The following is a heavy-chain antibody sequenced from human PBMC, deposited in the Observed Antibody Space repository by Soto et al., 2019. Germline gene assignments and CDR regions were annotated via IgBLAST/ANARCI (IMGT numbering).Heavy chain of an antibody. J-gene: IGHJ4*02. V-gene: IGHV4-30-2*01. D-gene: IGHD1-26*01. CDR2: IYHSGST. Sequence: QLQLQESGSGLVKPSQTLSLTCAVSGGSISSGGYSWSWIRQPPGKGLEWIGYIYHSGSTYYNPSLKSXXTXSXXRSKNQFSLQLGSVTAADTAVYYCARGGGATTIDYWGQGTLVTVSS. CDR1: GGSISSGGYS. CDR3: ARGGGATTIDY.